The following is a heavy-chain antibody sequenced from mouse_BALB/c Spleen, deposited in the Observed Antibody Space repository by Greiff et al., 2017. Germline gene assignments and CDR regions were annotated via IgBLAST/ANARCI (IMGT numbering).Heavy chain of an antibody. V-gene: IGHV5-12-2*01. J-gene: IGHJ4*01. CDR3: ARAGYYAMDY. CDR2: ISNGGGST. Sequence: RLEWVAYISNGGGSTYYPDTVKGRFTISRDNPKNTLFLQMTSLRSEDTAMYYCARAGYYAMDYWGQGTSVTVSS.